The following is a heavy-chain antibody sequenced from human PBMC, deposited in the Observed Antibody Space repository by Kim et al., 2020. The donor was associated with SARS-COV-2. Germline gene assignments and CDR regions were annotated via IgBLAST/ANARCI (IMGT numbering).Heavy chain of an antibody. Sequence: NTGNPTYAQGFTGRFVFSLDTSVSTAYLQISSLKAEDTAVYYCATGAFDIWGQGTMVTVSS. CDR2: NTGNP. J-gene: IGHJ3*02. V-gene: IGHV7-4-1*02. CDR3: ATGAFDI.